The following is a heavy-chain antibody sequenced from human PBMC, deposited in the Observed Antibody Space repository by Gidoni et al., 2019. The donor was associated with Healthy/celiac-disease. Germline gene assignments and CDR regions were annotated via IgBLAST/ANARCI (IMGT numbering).Heavy chain of an antibody. CDR2: IYSGGST. J-gene: IGHJ6*03. D-gene: IGHD2-15*01. CDR1: GFTVSSNY. CDR3: FVVVVAATPRPDV. Sequence: EVQLVESGGGLVQPGGSLRLSCAASGFTVSSNYMSWVRQAPGKGLEWVSVIYSGGSTYYADSVKGRFTISRDNSKNTLYLQMNSLRAEDTAVYYCFVVVVAATPRPDVWGKGTTVTVSS. V-gene: IGHV3-66*01.